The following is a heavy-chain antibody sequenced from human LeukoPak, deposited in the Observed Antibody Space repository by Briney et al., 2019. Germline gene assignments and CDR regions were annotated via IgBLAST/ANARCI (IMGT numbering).Heavy chain of an antibody. V-gene: IGHV5-51*01. CDR2: IYPGDSDT. CDR1: GYSFTSYW. D-gene: IGHD3-10*01. Sequence: GESLKISCKGSGYSFTSYWIGRVGQMRGKGLEGMGIIYPGDSDTRYSPYLQGQVAISADKSISAAYLQWSSLKASDAAMYYCAKITMVRGVIIWFDPWGQGTLVTVSS. CDR3: AKITMVRGVIIWFDP. J-gene: IGHJ5*02.